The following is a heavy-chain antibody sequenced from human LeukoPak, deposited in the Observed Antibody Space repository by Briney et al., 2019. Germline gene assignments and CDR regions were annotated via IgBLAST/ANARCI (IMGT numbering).Heavy chain of an antibody. CDR3: ATHHSTKGFDY. J-gene: IGHJ4*02. Sequence: GGSLRLSCAASGFTFRSYGMHWVRQAPGKGLDWVAIIWYDGSNKYYADSVKDRFIISKDNSKNTLYLQMNSLRAEDTAVYYCATHHSTKGFDYWGQGTLVTVSS. CDR2: IWYDGSNK. CDR1: GFTFRSYG. V-gene: IGHV3-33*01. D-gene: IGHD2-15*01.